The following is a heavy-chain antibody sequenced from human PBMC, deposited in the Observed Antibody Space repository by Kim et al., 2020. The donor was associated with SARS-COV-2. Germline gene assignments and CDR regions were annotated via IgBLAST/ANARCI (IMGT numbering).Heavy chain of an antibody. CDR1: GYTFTTYD. D-gene: IGHD3-16*01. CDR3: ARGFGTCFDY. CDR2: MVPSRGDT. V-gene: IGHV1-8*01. Sequence: ASVKVSCKASGYTFTTYDINWVRQAPGQGPEWMGWMVPSRGDTVYAQKFQGRVIMTRDSSISTAYMELTILRSDDTAIYYCARGFGTCFDYWGQGTLVTV. J-gene: IGHJ4*02.